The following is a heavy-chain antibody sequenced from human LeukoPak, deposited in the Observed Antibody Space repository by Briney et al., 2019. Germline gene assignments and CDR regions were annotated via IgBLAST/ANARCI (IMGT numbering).Heavy chain of an antibody. D-gene: IGHD5-24*01. CDR1: GGSFGDNY. CDR3: ARSLGWLQFYWFDP. Sequence: SETLSLTCAVYGGSFGDNYWTWIRQPPGKGLEWIGEINHRGSTNYNPSLKSRVTISVDTSKNQSSLNLTSVTAADTAIYYCARSLGWLQFYWFDPWGQGTLVTVSS. J-gene: IGHJ5*02. V-gene: IGHV4-34*01. CDR2: INHRGST.